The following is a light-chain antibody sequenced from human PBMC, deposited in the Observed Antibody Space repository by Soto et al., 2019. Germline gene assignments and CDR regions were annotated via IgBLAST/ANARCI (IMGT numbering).Light chain of an antibody. V-gene: IGKV3-20*01. J-gene: IGKJ5*01. CDR2: GAS. CDR3: QQYGSSPIT. CDR1: QSVSSY. Sequence: EMVMTQSPATLSVSPWERVTLSCRASQSVSSYLAWYQQKPGQAPRLLIYGASTRAIGIPDRFSGSGSGTDFTLTISRLEPEDFAVYYCQQYGSSPITFGQGTRLEIK.